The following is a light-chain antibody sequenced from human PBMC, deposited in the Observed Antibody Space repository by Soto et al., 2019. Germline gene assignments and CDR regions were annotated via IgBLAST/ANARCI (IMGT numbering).Light chain of an antibody. CDR1: QGISNY. V-gene: IGKV1-27*01. Sequence: DIQMAQSPSSLSASVGDRVTITCRASQGISNYLAWYQQRPGKAPKLLIYAASTLQSGVPSRFSGSGSGTDFALTISSLQPEEVATYYCQKYNSSPWTFGQGTKVELQ. CDR2: AAS. CDR3: QKYNSSPWT. J-gene: IGKJ1*01.